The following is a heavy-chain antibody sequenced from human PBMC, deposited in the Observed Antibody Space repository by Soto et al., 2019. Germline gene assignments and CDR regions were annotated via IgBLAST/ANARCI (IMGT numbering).Heavy chain of an antibody. J-gene: IGHJ4*02. CDR2: IYYTGST. CDR3: ATLYMVRGVRTFDY. CDR1: GGSISSGGYY. V-gene: IGHV4-31*03. Sequence: QVQLQESGPGLVKPSQTLSLTCTVSGGSISSGGYYWSWIRQHPGKGLEWIGYIYYTGSTYYNPSLKSRLTISVDTSKNQFSLKLSSVTAADTAVYYCATLYMVRGVRTFDYWGQGTLVTVSS. D-gene: IGHD3-10*01.